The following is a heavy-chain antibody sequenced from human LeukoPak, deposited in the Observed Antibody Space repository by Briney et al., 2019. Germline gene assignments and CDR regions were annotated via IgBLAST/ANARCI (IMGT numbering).Heavy chain of an antibody. CDR1: GFTFSSYA. CDR3: ARGPSSYYESSGYSYYFDF. D-gene: IGHD3-22*01. Sequence: PGGSLRLSCAASGFTFSSYAIFWVRQAPGKGLEWVAIISYDGSNKYYADSVEGRFTISRDNSKNMLYLQMNSLRSEDTAVYYCARGPSSYYESSGYSYYFDFWGQGTLVTVSS. J-gene: IGHJ4*02. V-gene: IGHV3-30-3*01. CDR2: ISYDGSNK.